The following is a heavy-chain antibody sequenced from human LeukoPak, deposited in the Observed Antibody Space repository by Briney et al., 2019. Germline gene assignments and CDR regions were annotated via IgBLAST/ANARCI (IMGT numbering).Heavy chain of an antibody. D-gene: IGHD5-18*01. CDR1: GFTFSTYV. V-gene: IGHV3-23*01. CDR2: IGGSGGSP. Sequence: GGSLRLSCAAPGFTFSTYVMTWVRQAPGKGLEWVSSIGGSGGSPYYANSVKGRFSISRDNSKNTLYLEMNSLRDADTAVYYCAKGGIGSSSGLDYWGQGALVTVSS. CDR3: AKGGIGSSSGLDY. J-gene: IGHJ4*02.